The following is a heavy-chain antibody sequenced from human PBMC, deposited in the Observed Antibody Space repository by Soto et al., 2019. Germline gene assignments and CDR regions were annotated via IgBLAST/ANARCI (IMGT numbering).Heavy chain of an antibody. Sequence: SETLSLTCTVSGGSISSSSYYWGWIRQPPGKGLEWIGSIYYSGSTYYNPSLKSRVTISVDTSKNQFSLKLSSVTAADTAVYYCARQSLRITMVRGVSRPSVAPDYWGQGTLVTVSS. D-gene: IGHD3-10*01. J-gene: IGHJ4*02. CDR1: GGSISSSSYY. V-gene: IGHV4-39*01. CDR3: ARQSLRITMVRGVSRPSVAPDY. CDR2: IYYSGST.